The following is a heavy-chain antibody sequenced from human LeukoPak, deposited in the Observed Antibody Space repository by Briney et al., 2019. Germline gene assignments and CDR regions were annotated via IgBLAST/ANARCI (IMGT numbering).Heavy chain of an antibody. CDR3: AKEGLLGGYYFDL. CDR1: GFTFSRYS. D-gene: IGHD2-8*02. Sequence: KAGGSLRLSCAASGFTFSRYSMAWVRQAPGRGLEWVSTVGGRGGPRTFYADSVQGRFTVSRDNSRNTVYLQMDSLGAEDTAIYYCAKEGLLGGYYFDLWGQGALVTVSS. J-gene: IGHJ4*02. V-gene: IGHV3-23*01. CDR2: VGGRGGPRT.